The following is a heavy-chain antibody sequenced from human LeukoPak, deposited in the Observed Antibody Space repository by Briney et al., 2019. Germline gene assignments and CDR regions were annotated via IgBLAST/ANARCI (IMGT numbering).Heavy chain of an antibody. Sequence: GESLKISCKGSGYSFTSYWIGWVRQVPGKGLEWMGIIWPDDSDKRYSPSFQGQVTISADKSISTAYLQWSSLKASDTAMYYCARQVNDYFDYWGQGTLVTVSS. V-gene: IGHV5-51*01. CDR2: IWPDDSDK. CDR1: GYSFTSYW. CDR3: ARQVNDYFDY. J-gene: IGHJ4*02. D-gene: IGHD4-23*01.